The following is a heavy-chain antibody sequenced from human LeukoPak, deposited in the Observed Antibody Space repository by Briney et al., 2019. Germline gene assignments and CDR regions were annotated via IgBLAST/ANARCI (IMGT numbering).Heavy chain of an antibody. V-gene: IGHV3-33*01. CDR3: ARSLGELSFLDY. CDR2: IWYDGSNK. J-gene: IGHJ4*02. Sequence: GGSLRLSCAASGFTFSSYGMHWVRQAPGKGLEWVAVIWYDGSNKYYADSVKGRFTISRDNSKDTLYPQMNSLRAEDTAVYYCARSLGELSFLDYWGQGTQVTVSS. D-gene: IGHD3-16*02. CDR1: GFTFSSYG.